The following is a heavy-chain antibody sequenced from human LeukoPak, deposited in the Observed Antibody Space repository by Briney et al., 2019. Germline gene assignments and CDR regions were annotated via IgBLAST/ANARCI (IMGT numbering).Heavy chain of an antibody. D-gene: IGHD6-13*01. V-gene: IGHV4-59*08. CDR2: IYNSGST. Sequence: NTSETLSLTCTVSGGSISSYYWSWIRQPPGKGLEWIGYIYNSGSTSYNPSLKSRVTISVDTSKNQFSLKLSSVTAADTAVYYCARGSSWVYCDYWGQGALVTVSS. CDR1: GGSISSYY. J-gene: IGHJ4*02. CDR3: ARGSSWVYCDY.